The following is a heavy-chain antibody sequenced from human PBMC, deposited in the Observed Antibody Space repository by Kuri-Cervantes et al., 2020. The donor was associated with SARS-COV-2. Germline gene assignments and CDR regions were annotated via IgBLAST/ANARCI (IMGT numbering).Heavy chain of an antibody. Sequence: GESLKISCAASGFTFSDCSMHWVRQAPGKGLEWVAVMSYDGSNIYYADSVKCRFTISRDNSNNTLYLQMNSLRADDTAIYYCATLFDSSGFMFDYWGQGTLFTVSS. CDR3: ATLFDSSGFMFDY. J-gene: IGHJ4*02. CDR1: GFTFSDCS. CDR2: MSYDGSNI. D-gene: IGHD3-22*01. V-gene: IGHV3-30*04.